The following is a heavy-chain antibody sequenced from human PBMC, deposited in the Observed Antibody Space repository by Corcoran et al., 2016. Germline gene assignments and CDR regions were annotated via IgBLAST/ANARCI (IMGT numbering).Heavy chain of an antibody. CDR3: AGDQVRWYRYFDY. V-gene: IGHV4-34*01. Sequence: QVQLQQWGAGLLKPSETLSLTCAVYGGSFSGYYWSWIRQPPGKGLEWIGEINHSGSTNYTPSLKSRVTISVDTSKNQFSLKLRSVTAADTVVYYCAGDQVRWYRYFDYWGQGTLVTVSS. CDR2: INHSGST. D-gene: IGHD3-16*02. J-gene: IGHJ4*02. CDR1: GGSFSGYY.